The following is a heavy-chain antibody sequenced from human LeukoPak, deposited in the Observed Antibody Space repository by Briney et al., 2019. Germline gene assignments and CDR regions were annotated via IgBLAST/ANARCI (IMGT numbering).Heavy chain of an antibody. CDR2: ISSSGSTI. CDR1: GFTFSSYE. CDR3: ARAVWELHPFDY. Sequence: QPGGSLRLSCAASGFTFSSYEMNWVRQAPGKGLEWVSYISSSGSTIYYADSVKGRFTISRDNAKNSLYLQMNSLRAEDTAVYYCARAVWELHPFDYWGQGILVTVSS. V-gene: IGHV3-48*03. J-gene: IGHJ4*02. D-gene: IGHD1-26*01.